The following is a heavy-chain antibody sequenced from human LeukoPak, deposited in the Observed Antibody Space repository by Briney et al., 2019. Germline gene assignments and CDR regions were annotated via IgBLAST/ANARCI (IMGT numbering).Heavy chain of an antibody. Sequence: KPSETLSLTCTVSGGSLNSHYWAWIRQPPGKGLEWIGYIYYNGNTNYNPSLKSRVTISVDTSKNQFSLRLISVTAADTAVYYCARQTGRLDPWGQGTLVTVSS. CDR1: GGSLNSHY. CDR3: ARQTGRLDP. CDR2: IYYNGNT. V-gene: IGHV4-59*11. J-gene: IGHJ5*02.